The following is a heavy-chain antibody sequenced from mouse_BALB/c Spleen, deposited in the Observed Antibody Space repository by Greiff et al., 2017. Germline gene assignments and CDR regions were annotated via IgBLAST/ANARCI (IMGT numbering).Heavy chain of an antibody. Sequence: EVKVEESGGGLVQPGGSMKLSCVASGFTFSNYWMNWVRQSPEKGLEWVAEIRLKSNNYATHYAESVKGRFTISRDDSKSSVYLQMNNLRAEDTGIYYCTPIYYDYDGDYFDYWGQGTTLTVSS. D-gene: IGHD2-4*01. CDR3: TPIYYDYDGDYFDY. V-gene: IGHV6-6*02. CDR1: GFTFSNYW. CDR2: IRLKSNNYAT. J-gene: IGHJ2*01.